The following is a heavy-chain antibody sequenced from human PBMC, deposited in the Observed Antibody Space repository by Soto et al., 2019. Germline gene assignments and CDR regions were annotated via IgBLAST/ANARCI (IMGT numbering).Heavy chain of an antibody. D-gene: IGHD3-22*01. CDR2: IKSKTDGGTI. CDR3: TTKGSSGYFDDAFDI. Sequence: GGSLRLSCAASGFTFSNAWMNWVRQAPGKGLEWVGRIKSKTDGGTIDYAAPVKGRFTISRDDSKNTLYLQMNSLKTEDTAVYYCTTKGSSGYFDDAFDIWGQGTMVTVS. J-gene: IGHJ3*02. V-gene: IGHV3-15*07. CDR1: GFTFSNAW.